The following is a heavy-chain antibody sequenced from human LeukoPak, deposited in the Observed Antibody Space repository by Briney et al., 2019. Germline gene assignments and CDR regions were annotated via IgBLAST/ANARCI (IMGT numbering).Heavy chain of an antibody. Sequence: GGSLRLSCAASGFTFSDYYMSWIRQAPGKGLEWVSYISSSGSTIYYADSVKGRFTISRDNAKNSLYLQMNSLRAEDTAVYYCARRMWYYDSSGYYWPHNWFDPWGQGTLVTVSS. CDR1: GFTFSDYY. J-gene: IGHJ5*02. CDR3: ARRMWYYDSSGYYWPHNWFDP. D-gene: IGHD3-22*01. V-gene: IGHV3-11*04. CDR2: ISSSGSTI.